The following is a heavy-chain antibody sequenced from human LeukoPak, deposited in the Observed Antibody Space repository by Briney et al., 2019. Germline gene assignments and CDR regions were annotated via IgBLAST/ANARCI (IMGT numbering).Heavy chain of an antibody. V-gene: IGHV3-23*01. D-gene: IGHD6-19*01. CDR2: ISFSGNTA. CDR1: GFTFTTYA. Sequence: GGSLRLSCAASGFTFTTYAMSWVRQAPGKGLEWVSAISFSGNTAYYADSVKGRFTISRDNSKNTLYLQMNSLRAEDTAVYYCAKVRVADKTSVGAFDIWGQGTMVTVSS. CDR3: AKVRVADKTSVGAFDI. J-gene: IGHJ3*02.